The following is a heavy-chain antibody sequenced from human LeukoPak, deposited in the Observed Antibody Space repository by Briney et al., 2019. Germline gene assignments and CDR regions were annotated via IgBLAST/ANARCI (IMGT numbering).Heavy chain of an antibody. CDR1: GGSISSGDYY. D-gene: IGHD6-13*01. J-gene: IGHJ4*02. CDR3: ARDLGSSWPIDY. CDR2: IYHSGST. V-gene: IGHV4-39*07. Sequence: SQTLSLTCTVSGGSISSGDYYWSWIRQPPGKGLEWIGSIYHSGSTYYNPSLKSRVTISVDTSKNQFSLKLSSVTAADTAVYYCARDLGSSWPIDYWGQGTLVTVSS.